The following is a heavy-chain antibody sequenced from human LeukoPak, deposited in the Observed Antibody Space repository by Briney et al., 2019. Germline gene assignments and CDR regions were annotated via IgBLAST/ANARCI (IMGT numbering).Heavy chain of an antibody. Sequence: PGGSLRLSCAASGFTFSNYGMNWVRQAPGKGLEWVSAISGSGGSTYYADSVKGRFTISRDNSKNTLYLQMNSLRAEDTAVYYCAKGGLGYCSSTSCYSYPSCDYWGQGTLVTVSS. CDR3: AKGGLGYCSSTSCYSYPSCDY. D-gene: IGHD2-2*01. CDR2: ISGSGGST. J-gene: IGHJ4*02. CDR1: GFTFSNYG. V-gene: IGHV3-23*01.